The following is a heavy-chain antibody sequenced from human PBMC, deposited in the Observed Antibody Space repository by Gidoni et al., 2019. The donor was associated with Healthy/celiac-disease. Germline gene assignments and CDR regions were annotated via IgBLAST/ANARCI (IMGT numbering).Heavy chain of an antibody. Sequence: QVQLVQSGAEVKKPGASVKVACKASGYTFTSYGISWVRQAPGQGLEWMGWISAYNGNTNYAQKLQGRVTMTTDTSTSTAYMELRSLRSDDTAVYYCARDLRGYCSSTSCPGGYWGQGTLVTVSS. V-gene: IGHV1-18*01. D-gene: IGHD2-2*01. CDR3: ARDLRGYCSSTSCPGGY. CDR1: GYTFTSYG. CDR2: ISAYNGNT. J-gene: IGHJ4*02.